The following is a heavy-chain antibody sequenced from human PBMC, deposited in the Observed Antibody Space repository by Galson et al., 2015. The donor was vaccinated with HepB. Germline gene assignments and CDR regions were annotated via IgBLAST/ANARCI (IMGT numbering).Heavy chain of an antibody. V-gene: IGHV3-21*01. J-gene: IGHJ4*02. D-gene: IGHD2-21*02. CDR3: ASMSRAYCGGDCYSNFDY. CDR1: GFTFSSYS. CDR2: ISSSSSYI. Sequence: SLRLSCAASGFTFSSYSMNWVRQAPGKGLEWVSSISSSSSYIYYADSVKGRFTISRDNAKNSLYLQMNSLRAEDTAVYYCASMSRAYCGGDCYSNFDYWGQGTLDTVSS.